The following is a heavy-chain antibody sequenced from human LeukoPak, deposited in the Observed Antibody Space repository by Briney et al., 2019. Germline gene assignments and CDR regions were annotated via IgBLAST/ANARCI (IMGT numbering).Heavy chain of an antibody. J-gene: IGHJ6*02. CDR2: ISYDGSNK. V-gene: IGHV3-30*04. CDR1: GFTFSSYA. Sequence: PGGSLRLSCAASGFTFSSYAMHWVRQAPGKGLEWVAVISYDGSNKYYADSVKGRFTISRDNSKNTLYLQMNSLRAEDTAVYYCARGYCSSTGCYRMDVWGQGTTVTVSS. CDR3: ARGYCSSTGCYRMDV. D-gene: IGHD2-2*02.